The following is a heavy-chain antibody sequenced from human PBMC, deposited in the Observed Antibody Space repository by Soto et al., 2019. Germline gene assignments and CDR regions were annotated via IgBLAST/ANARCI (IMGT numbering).Heavy chain of an antibody. D-gene: IGHD2-2*01. CDR3: ARDIDIVVVPAAIGYGMDV. CDR1: GDSVSSNSAA. CDR2: TYYRSKWYN. J-gene: IGHJ6*02. Sequence: SQTLSLTCAISGDSVSSNSAAWNWIRQSPSRGLEWLGRTYYRSKWYNDYAVSVKSRITINPDTSKNQFSLQLNSVTPEDTAVYYCARDIDIVVVPAAIGYGMDVWGQGTTGTVS. V-gene: IGHV6-1*01.